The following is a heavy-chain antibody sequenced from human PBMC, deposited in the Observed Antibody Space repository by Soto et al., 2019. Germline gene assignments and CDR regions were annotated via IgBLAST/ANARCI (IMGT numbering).Heavy chain of an antibody. CDR3: ARTIRYCSGGSCYSYFDY. D-gene: IGHD2-15*01. J-gene: IGHJ4*02. Sequence: QVQLVQSGAEVKKPGSSVKVSCKASGGTFSSYAISWVRQAPGQGLEWMGGIIPIFGTAKYAQKFQGRVTITADESTSTAYMELSSLRSEDTAVYYCARTIRYCSGGSCYSYFDYWGQGTLVTVSS. CDR1: GGTFSSYA. CDR2: IIPIFGTA. V-gene: IGHV1-69*01.